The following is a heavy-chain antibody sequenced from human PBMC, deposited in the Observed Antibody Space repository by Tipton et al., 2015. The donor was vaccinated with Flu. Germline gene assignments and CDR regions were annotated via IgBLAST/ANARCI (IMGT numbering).Heavy chain of an antibody. CDR1: GFTVSSNY. V-gene: IGHV3-53*01. CDR3: ARERGSGPQNSPAIYYYYYGMDV. CDR2: IYSGGST. J-gene: IGHJ6*02. Sequence: SLRLSCAASGFTVSSNYMSWVRQAPGKGLEWVSVIYSGGSTYYADSVKGRFTISRDNSKNTLYLQMNSLRAEDTAVYYCARERGSGPQNSPAIYYYYYGMDVWGQGTTVTVSS. D-gene: IGHD4-23*01.